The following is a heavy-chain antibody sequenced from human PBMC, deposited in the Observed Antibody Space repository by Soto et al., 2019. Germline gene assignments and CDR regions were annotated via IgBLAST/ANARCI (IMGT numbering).Heavy chain of an antibody. CDR2: IYYSGST. J-gene: IGHJ5*02. CDR3: AVVPAAIGYFRFFDP. D-gene: IGHD2-2*02. V-gene: IGHV4-30-4*01. Sequence: SETLSLTCTVSGGSISSGDYYWSWIRQPPGKGLEWIGYIYYSGSTYYNPSLKSRVTISVDTSKNQFSPKLSSVTAADTAVYYCAVVPAAIGYFRFFDPWRQGTLVTVSS. CDR1: GGSISSGDYY.